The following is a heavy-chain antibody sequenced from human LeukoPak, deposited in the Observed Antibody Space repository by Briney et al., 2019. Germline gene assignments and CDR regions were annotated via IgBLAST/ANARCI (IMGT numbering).Heavy chain of an antibody. CDR3: ARGPYDFWSGSYYYYYYMDV. J-gene: IGHJ6*03. Sequence: SETLSLTCAVYGGSLNDYSWSWVRQPPGKRLEWIGEINDSGSTHYNPSLKSRVTMSVDTSKNQFSLKLSSVTAADTAVYYCARGPYDFWSGSYYYYYYMDVWGKGTTVTVSS. CDR1: GGSLNDYS. D-gene: IGHD3-3*01. CDR2: INDSGST. V-gene: IGHV4-34*01.